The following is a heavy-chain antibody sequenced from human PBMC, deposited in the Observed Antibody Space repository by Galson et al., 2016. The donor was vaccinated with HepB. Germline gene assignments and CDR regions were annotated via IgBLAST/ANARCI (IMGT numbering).Heavy chain of an antibody. Sequence: SLRLSCAASGFTFSNAWMTWVRQAPGKGLEWVGRIKSNTDGGTTDCAAPVKGRFTISRDDSKNTLYLQMNSLKTEDTAVYYCTTARSYYNFDYWGQGTLVTVSS. V-gene: IGHV3-15*01. D-gene: IGHD1-26*01. CDR2: IKSNTDGGTT. J-gene: IGHJ4*02. CDR3: TTARSYYNFDY. CDR1: GFTFSNAW.